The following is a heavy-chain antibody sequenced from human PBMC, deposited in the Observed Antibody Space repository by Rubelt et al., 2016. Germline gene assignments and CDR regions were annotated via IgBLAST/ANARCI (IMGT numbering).Heavy chain of an antibody. V-gene: IGHV3-15*01. Sequence: EVQLVESGGGLVKPGGSLRLSCAASGFTFSNAWMSWVRQAPGKGLEWVGRIKSKTDGGTTDYAEPVKGRFTISRDDSKNTLYLQMNSLKTEDTAVYYCTTGFRGTTVYAFDIWGQGTMVTVSS. CDR3: TTGFRGTTVYAFDI. D-gene: IGHD1-1*01. J-gene: IGHJ3*02. CDR2: IKSKTDGGTT. CDR1: GFTFSNAW.